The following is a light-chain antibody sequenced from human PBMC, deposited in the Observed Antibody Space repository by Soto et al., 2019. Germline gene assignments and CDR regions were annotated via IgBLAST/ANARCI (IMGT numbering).Light chain of an antibody. J-gene: IGLJ2*01. CDR2: DVS. Sequence: SYELTQPPSVSVAPGQTARITCGGNNIRGKSVHWYQQKPGQAPVLVVNDVSDRPSGIPERFSGSKSGNTATLTISRVEAGDEADYYCQVWDSSSDHVVFGGGTKLTVL. CDR3: QVWDSSSDHVV. V-gene: IGLV3-21*02. CDR1: NIRGKS.